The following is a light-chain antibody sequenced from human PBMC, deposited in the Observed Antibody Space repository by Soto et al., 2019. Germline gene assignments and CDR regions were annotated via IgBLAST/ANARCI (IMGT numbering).Light chain of an antibody. CDR3: QQRSNWPTWT. CDR1: QSVSSD. Sequence: EIVLTQSPAPLSLSPGERDPLSCRASQSVSSDLAWYQQKPGQAPRLLIYDASNRATGIPARFSGSGSGTDFTLTISSLEPEDFAFYYCQQRSNWPTWTFGQGTKVEIK. J-gene: IGKJ1*01. CDR2: DAS. V-gene: IGKV3-11*01.